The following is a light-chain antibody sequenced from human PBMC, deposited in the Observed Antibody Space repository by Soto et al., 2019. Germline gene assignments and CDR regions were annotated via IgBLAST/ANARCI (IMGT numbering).Light chain of an antibody. Sequence: QSALTQPRSVSGSPGQSVSISCTGTSGDIGFYNYVSWYQRHPGKAPKLILYDVTKRPSGVPDRFSGSKSGNTASLTISGLQAEDEADYFCCSYTSSSTLVFGGGTKLTVL. V-gene: IGLV2-11*01. CDR3: CSYTSSSTLV. CDR1: SGDIGFYNY. J-gene: IGLJ2*01. CDR2: DVT.